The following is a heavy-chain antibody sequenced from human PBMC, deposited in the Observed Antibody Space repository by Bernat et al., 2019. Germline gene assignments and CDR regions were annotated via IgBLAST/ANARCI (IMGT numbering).Heavy chain of an antibody. J-gene: IGHJ3*02. Sequence: QVQLQESGPGLVKPSQTLSLTCTVSGGSISSGDYYWSWIRQPPGKGLEWIGYIYYSGSTYYNPSLKSRVTISVDTSKNQFSLKLSSVTAADTAMYYCAGAYYYDSSGYHADAFDIWGQGTMVTVSS. CDR3: AGAYYYDSSGYHADAFDI. D-gene: IGHD3-22*01. CDR2: IYYSGST. V-gene: IGHV4-30-4*01. CDR1: GGSISSGDYY.